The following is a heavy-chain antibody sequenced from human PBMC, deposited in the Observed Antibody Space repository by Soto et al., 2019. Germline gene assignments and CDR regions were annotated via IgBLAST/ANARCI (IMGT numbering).Heavy chain of an antibody. D-gene: IGHD2-15*01. J-gene: IGHJ6*02. CDR3: ARGGLGYCSGGSCYSAELSRYYYAMDV. CDR1: GGSISSGGYY. Sequence: SETLSLTCTVSGGSISSGGYYWSWIRQHPGKGLEWIGYIYYSGATYYNPSLKGRVTISVDTSKNQFSLKLSSVTAADTAVYYCARGGLGYCSGGSCYSAELSRYYYAMDVWGPGTTVTVSS. V-gene: IGHV4-31*03. CDR2: IYYSGAT.